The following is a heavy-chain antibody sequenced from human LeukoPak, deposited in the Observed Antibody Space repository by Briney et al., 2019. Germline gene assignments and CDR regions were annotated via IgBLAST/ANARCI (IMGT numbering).Heavy chain of an antibody. CDR1: GFTFSSFS. D-gene: IGHD3-3*01. CDR2: ISSSSSYI. CDR3: ARHANYDFWSGYDY. V-gene: IGHV3-21*04. J-gene: IGHJ4*02. Sequence: GGSLRLSCAASGFTFSSFSMNWVRQAPGKGLEWVSSISSSSSYIYYADSVKGRFTISRDNSKNTLYLQMNSLRAEDTAAYYCARHANYDFWSGYDYWGQGTLVTVSS.